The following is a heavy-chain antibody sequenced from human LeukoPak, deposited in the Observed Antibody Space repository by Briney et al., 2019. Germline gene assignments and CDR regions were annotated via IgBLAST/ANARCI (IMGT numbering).Heavy chain of an antibody. D-gene: IGHD2-8*01. J-gene: IGHJ6*02. CDR3: ARMVNPGQYYYYGMDV. V-gene: IGHV3-74*01. CDR1: GFPFSSYW. CDR2: ISTDGKTV. Sequence: GGSLRLSCAASGFPFSSYWMYWVRQAPGKGLVWVSRISTDGKTVTYADSVKGRFTISRDNSKNTLYLQMNSLRAEDTAVYYCARMVNPGQYYYYGMDVWGQGTTVTVSS.